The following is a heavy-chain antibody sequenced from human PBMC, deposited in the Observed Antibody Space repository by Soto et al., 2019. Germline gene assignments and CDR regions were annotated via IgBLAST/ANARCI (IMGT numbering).Heavy chain of an antibody. D-gene: IGHD1-26*01. V-gene: IGHV1-69*02. CDR1: GGTFSSYT. CDR3: ASNSAVGAIDY. CDR2: IIPILGIA. J-gene: IGHJ4*02. Sequence: QVQLVQSGAEVKRPGSSVKVSCKASGGTFSSYTISWVRQAPGQGLEWMGRIIPILGIANYAQKFQGRVTITAGKSTSTAYMELSSLRSEDTAVYYCASNSAVGAIDYWGQGTLVTVSS.